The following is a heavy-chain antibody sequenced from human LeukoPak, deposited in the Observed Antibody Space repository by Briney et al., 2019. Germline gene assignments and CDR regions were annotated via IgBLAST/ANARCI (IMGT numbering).Heavy chain of an antibody. D-gene: IGHD6-13*01. CDR2: IYYSGST. Sequence: SETLSLTCTVSGGSISSYYRSWIRQPPGKGLEWIGYIYYSGSTNYNPSLKSRVTISVDTSKNQFSLKLSSVTAADTAVYYCAREKAAANDYWGQGTLVTVSS. CDR1: GGSISSYY. J-gene: IGHJ4*02. V-gene: IGHV4-59*01. CDR3: AREKAAANDY.